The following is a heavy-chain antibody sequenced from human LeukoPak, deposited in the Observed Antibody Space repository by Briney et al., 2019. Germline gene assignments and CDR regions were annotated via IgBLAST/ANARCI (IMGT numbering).Heavy chain of an antibody. CDR3: ATAGDIVVVPAAIGIAHFDY. CDR1: GYTFTGYY. V-gene: IGHV1-2*06. J-gene: IGHJ4*02. D-gene: IGHD2-2*02. CDR2: INPNSGGT. Sequence: ASVKVSCKASGYTFTGYYMHWVRQAPGQGLEWMGRINPNSGGTNYAQKFQGRVTMTRDTSISTAYMELSSLRSEDTAVYYCATAGDIVVVPAAIGIAHFDYWGQGTLVTVSS.